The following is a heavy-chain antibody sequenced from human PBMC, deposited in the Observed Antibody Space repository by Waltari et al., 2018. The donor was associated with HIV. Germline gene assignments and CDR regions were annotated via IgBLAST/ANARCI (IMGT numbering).Heavy chain of an antibody. V-gene: IGHV3-21*01. D-gene: IGHD6-19*01. CDR2: ISSSSSYI. CDR1: GFTFSSYS. Sequence: EVQLVESGGGLVKPGGSLRLSCAASGFTFSSYSMNWVRQAQGKGLAWVSSISSSSSYIYYADSGKGRFTISRDNAKNSLYLQMNSLRAEDTAVYYCAREGGSSGWYGLDYWGQGTLVTVSS. CDR3: AREGGSSGWYGLDY. J-gene: IGHJ4*02.